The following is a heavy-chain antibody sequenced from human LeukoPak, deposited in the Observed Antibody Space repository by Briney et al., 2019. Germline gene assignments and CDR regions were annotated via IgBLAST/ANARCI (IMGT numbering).Heavy chain of an antibody. CDR2: IYHSGSI. D-gene: IGHD6-13*01. CDR3: ATRGHSSSSFDY. J-gene: IGHJ4*02. CDR1: GGSISSGGYS. Sequence: PSETLSLTCAVSGGSISSGGYSWSWIRQPPGKGLEWIGYIYHSGSIYYNPSLKSRVTISVDRSKNQFSLKLSSVTAADTAVYYCATRGHSSSSFDYWGQGTLVTVSS. V-gene: IGHV4-30-2*01.